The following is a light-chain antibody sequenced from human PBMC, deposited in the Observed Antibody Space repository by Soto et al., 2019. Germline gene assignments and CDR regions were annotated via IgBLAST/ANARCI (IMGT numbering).Light chain of an antibody. CDR1: QSVDSNY. Sequence: EIVLTQSPGTLSLSPGEEATLSCRASQSVDSNYLAWYQQKAGQTPRLIIYGATGRADGIPHRFSGSGFGTEFTLTISSLQSEDFAVYYCQQYNDWPRTFGQGTKVDIK. CDR2: GAT. V-gene: IGKV3D-15*01. CDR3: QQYNDWPRT. J-gene: IGKJ1*01.